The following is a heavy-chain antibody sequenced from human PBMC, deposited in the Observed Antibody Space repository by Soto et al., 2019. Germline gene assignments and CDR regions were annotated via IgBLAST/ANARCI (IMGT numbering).Heavy chain of an antibody. CDR1: GYTFIRSA. D-gene: IGHD3-16*01. Sequence: ASVKVSCKASGYTFIRSAMHWVRQAPGQRLEWMGWINVANGNTKYSQKVKGRFTISRDNAKNTLYLQMNSLRAEDTAVYYCARDLHDYVSFRFDPWGQGTLVTVSS. J-gene: IGHJ5*02. CDR3: ARDLHDYVSFRFDP. V-gene: IGHV1-3*01. CDR2: INVANGNT.